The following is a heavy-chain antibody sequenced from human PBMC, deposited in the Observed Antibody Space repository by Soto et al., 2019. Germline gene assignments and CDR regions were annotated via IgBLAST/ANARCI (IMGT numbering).Heavy chain of an antibody. Sequence: GASVKVSCKASGFTFTNSAVQWVRQARGQRLEWIGWISAYNGNTNYAQKLQGRVTMTTDTSTSTAYMELRSLRSDDTAVYYCARNGYSSYGMDVWGQGTTVTVSS. CDR2: ISAYNGNT. V-gene: IGHV1-18*01. D-gene: IGHD5-18*01. CDR1: GFTFTNSA. J-gene: IGHJ6*02. CDR3: ARNGYSSYGMDV.